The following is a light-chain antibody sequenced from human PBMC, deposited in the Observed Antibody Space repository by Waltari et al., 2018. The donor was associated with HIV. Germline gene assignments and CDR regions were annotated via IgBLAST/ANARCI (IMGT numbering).Light chain of an antibody. CDR2: EVT. CDR1: SNDVGAYDY. Sequence: QSALTQPPSASGSPGQSVTISCTGTSNDVGAYDYVSWYQQHPGRAPRLLIYEVTKRPSGVPERFPGSKSGNTASLAVSGLQAEDDGHYYSTSYVDNYHVFFGGVTKRTVL. J-gene: IGLJ2*01. V-gene: IGLV2-8*01. CDR3: TSYVDNYHVF.